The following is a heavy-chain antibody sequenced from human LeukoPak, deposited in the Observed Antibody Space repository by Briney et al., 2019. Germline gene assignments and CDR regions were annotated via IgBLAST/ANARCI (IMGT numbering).Heavy chain of an antibody. CDR3: ARAPITSPFYFDY. CDR1: GFAFDEHG. D-gene: IGHD2-2*01. Sequence: GGSLRLSCTASGFAFDEHGMSWVRQVPGKGLEWVSGINWSGGSTGYADPLRGRFTISRDSAKNSLYLQMDSLRAEDTALYYCARAPITSPFYFDYWGQGTLVTVSS. CDR2: INWSGGST. J-gene: IGHJ4*02. V-gene: IGHV3-20*04.